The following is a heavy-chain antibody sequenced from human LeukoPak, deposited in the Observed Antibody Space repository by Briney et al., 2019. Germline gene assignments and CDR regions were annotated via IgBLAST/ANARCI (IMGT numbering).Heavy chain of an antibody. Sequence: GASVKVSCKASGYTFTSYGISWVRQAPGQGLEWMGWISAYNGNTNYAQKLQGSVTMTTDTSTSTAYMELRSLRSDDTAVYYCARDPTMIVVGEWYYYYYMDVWGKGTTVTVSS. CDR1: GYTFTSYG. D-gene: IGHD3-22*01. J-gene: IGHJ6*03. CDR3: ARDPTMIVVGEWYYYYYMDV. V-gene: IGHV1-18*01. CDR2: ISAYNGNT.